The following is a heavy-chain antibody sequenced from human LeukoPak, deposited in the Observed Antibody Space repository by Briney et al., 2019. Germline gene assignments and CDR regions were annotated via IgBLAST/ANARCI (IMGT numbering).Heavy chain of an antibody. J-gene: IGHJ4*02. Sequence: GGPLRLSCAASGFTFSNYGMHWVRQAPGKGLEWVAVIGYDGSNKYYADSVKGRFTISRDNSENTLDLQMNSLRAEDTAVYYCAKEYSSGWADYWGQGTLVTVSS. CDR2: IGYDGSNK. CDR3: AKEYSSGWADY. D-gene: IGHD6-19*01. CDR1: GFTFSNYG. V-gene: IGHV3-30*18.